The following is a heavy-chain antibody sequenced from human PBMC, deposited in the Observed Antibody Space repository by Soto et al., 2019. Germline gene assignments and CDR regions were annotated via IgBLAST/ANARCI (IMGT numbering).Heavy chain of an antibody. CDR3: TPSIGPSFCSAFAY. V-gene: IGHV3-9*01. Sequence: EVQLVESGGGVVQPGRSLRLSCVASGFTFDDYAFHWVRQAPGKGLEWVSGISWNRGIIGYADSVKGRFTISRDNAKNTLYLQMTVLGVEVAVFYYCTPSIGPSFCSAFAYFGQGTLVTVSS. CDR2: ISWNRGII. CDR1: GFTFDDYA. D-gene: IGHD2-15*01. J-gene: IGHJ4*02.